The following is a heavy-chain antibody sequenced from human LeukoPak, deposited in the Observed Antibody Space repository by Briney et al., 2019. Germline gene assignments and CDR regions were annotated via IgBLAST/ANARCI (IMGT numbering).Heavy chain of an antibody. CDR3: AREVAAGSHKGFDY. Sequence: SQTLSLTCAVSGGSISSGGYSWSWIRQPPGKGLEWIGYIYHSGSTYYNPSLKSRVTMSVDTSKNQFSLNVNSVTAADTAMYYCAREVAAGSHKGFDYWGQGTLVTVSS. J-gene: IGHJ4*02. V-gene: IGHV4-30-2*01. CDR2: IYHSGST. D-gene: IGHD6-19*01. CDR1: GGSISSGGYS.